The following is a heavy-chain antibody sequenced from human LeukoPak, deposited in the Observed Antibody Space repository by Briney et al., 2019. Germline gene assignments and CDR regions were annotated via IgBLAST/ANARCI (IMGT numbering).Heavy chain of an antibody. D-gene: IGHD5-12*01. Sequence: GASVKVSCKASGYTFKTYGISWVRQAPGQGLEWMGWISAYNGNTNYAQKLQGRVTMTKDTSTSTAYMELRSLRSDDTAVYYCARGSQALRGYSGYANWFDPWGQGTLVTVSS. CDR1: GYTFKTYG. V-gene: IGHV1-18*01. CDR2: ISAYNGNT. J-gene: IGHJ5*02. CDR3: ARGSQALRGYSGYANWFDP.